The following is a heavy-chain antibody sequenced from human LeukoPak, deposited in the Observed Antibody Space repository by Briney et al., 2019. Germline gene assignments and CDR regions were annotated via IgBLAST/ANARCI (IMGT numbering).Heavy chain of an antibody. Sequence: ASVKVSCKASRNIFTGYFIHWVRQAPGQGLEWMGWIDPKNGGTNPAEKFQGRVTMTRDTSLSTAFMELTGLTSDDTAVYFCAREPPYTGHCDITTCDVSRFDLWGQGTLVTVSS. CDR3: AREPPYTGHCDITTCDVSRFDL. V-gene: IGHV1-2*02. D-gene: IGHD2-2*01. CDR2: IDPKNGGT. J-gene: IGHJ4*02. CDR1: RNIFTGYF.